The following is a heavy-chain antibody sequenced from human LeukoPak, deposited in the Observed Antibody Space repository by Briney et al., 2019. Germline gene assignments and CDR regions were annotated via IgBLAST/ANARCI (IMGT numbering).Heavy chain of an antibody. CDR3: ARDRFTMVRGVIVLTN. J-gene: IGHJ4*02. D-gene: IGHD3-10*01. CDR1: GYTFTGYY. V-gene: IGHV1-2*02. CDR2: INPNSGGT. Sequence: ASVKLSCKASGYTFTGYYMHWVRQAPGQGLEWMGWINPNSGGTNYAQKFQGRVTMTRDTSISTAYMELSRLRSDDTAVYYCARDRFTMVRGVIVLTNWGQGTLVTVSS.